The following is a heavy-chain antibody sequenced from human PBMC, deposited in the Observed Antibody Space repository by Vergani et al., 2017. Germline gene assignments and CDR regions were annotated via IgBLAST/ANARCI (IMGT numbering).Heavy chain of an antibody. V-gene: IGHV1-69*01. D-gene: IGHD2-2*01. CDR1: GGTFSSYA. Sequence: QVQLVQSGAEVKKPGSSVKVSCKASGGTFSSYAISWVRQAPGQGREWMGGIIPIFGTANYAQKFQGRVTITADESTSTAYMELSSLRSEDTAVYYCAKGPRDCSSTSCYSRWSYYYYMDVWGK. CDR3: AKGPRDCSSTSCYSRWSYYYYMDV. CDR2: IIPIFGTA. J-gene: IGHJ6*03.